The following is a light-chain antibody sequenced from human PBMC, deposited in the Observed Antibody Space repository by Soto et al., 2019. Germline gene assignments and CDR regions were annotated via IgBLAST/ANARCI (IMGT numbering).Light chain of an antibody. V-gene: IGKV3-15*01. J-gene: IGKJ1*01. CDR1: QSVSSK. CDR3: QQYNNWPPAT. Sequence: EIAMTQSPATLSVSPGERATLSCRASQSVSSKLAWYQQKPGQAPRLLIYRASTRATDIPARFSGSGSGTEFTLTISSLQSEDFAVYYCQQYNNWPPATFGQGTKVDIK. CDR2: RAS.